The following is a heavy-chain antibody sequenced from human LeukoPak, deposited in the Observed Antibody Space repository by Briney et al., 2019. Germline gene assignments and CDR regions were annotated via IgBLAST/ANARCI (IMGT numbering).Heavy chain of an antibody. D-gene: IGHD3-22*01. J-gene: IGHJ4*02. CDR1: GGSISGDY. Sequence: SETLSLTCTVSGGSISGDYWSWIRQPAGKGLEWIGYIYYSGSTYYNPSLKGRVTMSVDTSKNQFSLKLSSVTAADTAVYSCARVTGYMIEDYFDYWGQGTLVTVSS. CDR3: ARVTGYMIEDYFDY. V-gene: IGHV4-59*01. CDR2: IYYSGST.